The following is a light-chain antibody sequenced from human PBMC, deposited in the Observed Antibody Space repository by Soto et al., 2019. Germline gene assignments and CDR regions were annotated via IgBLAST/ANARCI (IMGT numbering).Light chain of an antibody. V-gene: IGLV1-40*01. J-gene: IGLJ1*01. CDR2: ANK. CDR3: RSYGSSLSCSYV. Sequence: LTQPPSVSGAPGQTVTISCTGSSSNIESGYDVHWYQQVPGTAPKLLISANKNRPSGVPDRFSGSKSGTSASLAISGLQAEDEADYYCRSYGSSLSCSYVFASGTNFTV. CDR1: SSNIESGYD.